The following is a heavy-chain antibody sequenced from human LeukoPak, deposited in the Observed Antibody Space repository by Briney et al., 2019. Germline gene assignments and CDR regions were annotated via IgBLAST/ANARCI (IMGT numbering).Heavy chain of an antibody. CDR2: VHYSGST. D-gene: IGHD4-17*01. J-gene: IGHJ3*02. CDR1: GGSVSSGNYY. Sequence: SETLSLTCTVSGGSVSSGNYYWSWIRQPPGKALEWIAYVHYSGSTDNSPSLRSRVTISVDTSKNQVSLKLSSVTAADTAVYYCARWDYGDYVGFDIWGQGTMVTVSS. CDR3: ARWDYGDYVGFDI. V-gene: IGHV4-61*01.